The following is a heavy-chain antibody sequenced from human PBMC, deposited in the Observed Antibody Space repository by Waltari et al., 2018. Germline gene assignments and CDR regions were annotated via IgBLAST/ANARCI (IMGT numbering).Heavy chain of an antibody. V-gene: IGHV3-30-3*01. Sequence: QVQLVESGGGVVQPGRSLRLSCAASGFTFSSYAMHWVRQAPGKGLAGVAVISYDGSNKYYADSVKGRFTIARDNSKTTLYLQMNSLRAEDTAVYYCARNGGYYDSSGYYNGGGWFDPWGQGTLVTVSS. CDR1: GFTFSSYA. J-gene: IGHJ5*02. D-gene: IGHD3-22*01. CDR3: ARNGGYYDSSGYYNGGGWFDP. CDR2: ISYDGSNK.